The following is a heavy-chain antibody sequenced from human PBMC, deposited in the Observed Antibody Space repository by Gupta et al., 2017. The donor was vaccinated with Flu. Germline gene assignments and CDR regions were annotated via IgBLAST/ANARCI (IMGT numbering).Heavy chain of an antibody. CDR3: ARHPGGLVYFDY. CDR2: INHSGST. CDR1: GGSFSCYY. D-gene: IGHD3-16*01. Sequence: QVQLQQWGAGLFKPSETLSLTCAVYGGSFSCYYWSWIRQPPGKGLEWIGEINHSGSTNNIPSLKSRVTISVDTSKNQFSLKLRSVTAADTAVYYCARHPGGLVYFDYWGQVTLVTVSS. J-gene: IGHJ4*02. V-gene: IGHV4-34*01.